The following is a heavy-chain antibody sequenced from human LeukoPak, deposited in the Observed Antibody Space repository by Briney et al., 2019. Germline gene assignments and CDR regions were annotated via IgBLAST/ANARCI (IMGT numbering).Heavy chain of an antibody. CDR3: ARNSDYYYYMDV. V-gene: IGHV4-39*07. J-gene: IGHJ6*03. CDR1: GGSISSSSYY. Sequence: SETLSLTCTVSGGSISSSSYYWGWIRQPPGKGLEWIGSIYYSGSTYYNPSLKSRVTISVDTSKNQFSLKLSSVTAADTAVYYCARNSDYYYYMDVWGKGTTVTISS. D-gene: IGHD2-21*01. CDR2: IYYSGST.